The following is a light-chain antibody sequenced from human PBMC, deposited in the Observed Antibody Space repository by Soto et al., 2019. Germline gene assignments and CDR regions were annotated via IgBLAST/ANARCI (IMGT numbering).Light chain of an antibody. CDR2: EAT. Sequence: QSALTQPASVSGSPGQSITISCTGASTDVGNYDLVSWYQHHPGKAPKLVLYEATKRPSGVSNRFSGSKSGNTASLTISGLQAEDEADYYCCSYAGSITLLFGGGTKLTVL. V-gene: IGLV2-23*01. J-gene: IGLJ2*01. CDR3: CSYAGSITLL. CDR1: STDVGNYDL.